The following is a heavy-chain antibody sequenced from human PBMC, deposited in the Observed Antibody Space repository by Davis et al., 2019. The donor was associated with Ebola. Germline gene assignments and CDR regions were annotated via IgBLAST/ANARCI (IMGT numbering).Heavy chain of an antibody. V-gene: IGHV3-7*03. D-gene: IGHD3-16*01. J-gene: IGHJ4*02. CDR1: GFTFSNYW. Sequence: GESLKISCAASGFTFSNYWMSWVRQAPGKGLEWVANIKQDGSEKYYVDSVKGRFTISRDNVKNSLYLQMNSLRAEDTAVYYCARKSTFFDYWGQGTRVTVSS. CDR2: IKQDGSEK. CDR3: ARKSTFFDY.